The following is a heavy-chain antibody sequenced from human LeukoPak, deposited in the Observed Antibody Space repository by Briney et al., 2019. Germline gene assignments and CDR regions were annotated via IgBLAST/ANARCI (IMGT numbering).Heavy chain of an antibody. CDR2: ISSTSAYI. V-gene: IGHV3-21*01. Sequence: PGGSLRLSCAGSGFALKSYSLTWVRQAPGKGLEWVSSISSTSAYIHYADSVKGRFTISRDNSKNTLYLQMNSLRAEDMAVYYCASGDQGEGEPLDYWGQGTLVTVSS. J-gene: IGHJ4*02. CDR3: ASGDQGEGEPLDY. CDR1: GFALKSYS. D-gene: IGHD3-16*01.